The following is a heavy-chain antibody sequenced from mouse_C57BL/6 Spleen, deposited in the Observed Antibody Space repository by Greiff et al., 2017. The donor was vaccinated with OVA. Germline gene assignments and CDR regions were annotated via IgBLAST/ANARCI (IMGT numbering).Heavy chain of an antibody. Sequence: VKVVESGPELVKPGASVKISCKASGYAFSSSWMNWVKQRPGKGLEWIGRIYPGDGDTNYNGKFKGKATLTADKSSSTAYMQLSSLTSEDSAVYFCARGGGYGSSSYFDYWGQGTTLTVSS. CDR1: GYAFSSSW. CDR3: ARGGGYGSSSYFDY. D-gene: IGHD1-1*01. V-gene: IGHV1-82*01. J-gene: IGHJ2*01. CDR2: IYPGDGDT.